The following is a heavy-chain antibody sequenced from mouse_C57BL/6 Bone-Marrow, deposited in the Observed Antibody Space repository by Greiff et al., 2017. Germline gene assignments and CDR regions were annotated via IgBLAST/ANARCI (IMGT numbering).Heavy chain of an antibody. D-gene: IGHD1-1*01. Sequence: VQLKESVAELVRPGASVKLSCTASGFNIKNTYMHWVKQRPEQGLEWIGRIDPANGNTKYAPKFQGKATITADTSSNTAYLQLSSLTSEDTASDYCAPYYYGRSYGDYWGQGTTLTVSS. CDR3: APYYYGRSYGDY. J-gene: IGHJ2*01. CDR1: GFNIKNTY. CDR2: IDPANGNT. V-gene: IGHV14-3*01.